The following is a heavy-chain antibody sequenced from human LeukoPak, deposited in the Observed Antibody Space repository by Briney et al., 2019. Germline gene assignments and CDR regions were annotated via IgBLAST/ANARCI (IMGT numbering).Heavy chain of an antibody. Sequence: GGSLRLSCAASGFTFSSYAMHWVRQAPGKGLEWVAVISYDGSNKYYADSVKGRFTISRDNAKNSLYLQMNSLRAEDTAVYYCARGRWELDYWGQGTLVTVSS. J-gene: IGHJ4*02. CDR3: ARGRWELDY. CDR1: GFTFSSYA. V-gene: IGHV3-30-3*01. CDR2: ISYDGSNK. D-gene: IGHD1-26*01.